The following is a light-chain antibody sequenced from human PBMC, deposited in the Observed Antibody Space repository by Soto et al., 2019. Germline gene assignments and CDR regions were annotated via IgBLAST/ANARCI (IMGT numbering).Light chain of an antibody. J-gene: IGKJ5*01. CDR3: QQTHAVPLT. V-gene: IGKV1-39*01. CDR2: AAS. CDR1: QPIGNS. Sequence: DVQMTQSPSSLSASVGDRVTIACRARQPIGNSLNWYQQNPGEAPKVLIFAASSLRSGVPSRFSGSGYGTDFTLTINNLHPEDSATYYCQQTHAVPLTVGQGTRL.